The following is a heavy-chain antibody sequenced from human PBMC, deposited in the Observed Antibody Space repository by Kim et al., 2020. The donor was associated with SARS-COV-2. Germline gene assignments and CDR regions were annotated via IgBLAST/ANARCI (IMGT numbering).Heavy chain of an antibody. J-gene: IGHJ4*02. CDR1: GGSISSGGYY. CDR2: IYYSGST. CDR3: ARVRKWELRPYYFDY. Sequence: SETLSLTCTVSGGSISSGGYYWSWIRQHPGKGLEWIGYIYYSGSTYYNPSLKSRVTISVDTSKNQFSLKLSSVTAADTAVYYCARVRKWELRPYYFDYWGQGTLVTVSS. V-gene: IGHV4-31*03. D-gene: IGHD1-26*01.